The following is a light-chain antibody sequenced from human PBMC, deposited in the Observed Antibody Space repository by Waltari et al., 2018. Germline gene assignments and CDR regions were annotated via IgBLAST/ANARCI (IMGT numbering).Light chain of an antibody. J-gene: IGKJ3*01. CDR2: LIS. V-gene: IGKV1-16*01. Sequence: DIQLTQSPSSLSASVGDRVTITCRASQDISNLVAWFQQKPGKAPKSLVYLISTLQSGVPSRFSGSGSGTNFTLTISSLQPEDFATYYCHQYKSYPITFGPGTKVDIK. CDR1: QDISNL. CDR3: HQYKSYPIT.